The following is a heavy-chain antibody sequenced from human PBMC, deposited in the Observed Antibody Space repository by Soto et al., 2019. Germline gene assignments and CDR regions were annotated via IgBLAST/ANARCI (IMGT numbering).Heavy chain of an antibody. Sequence: SVKVSCKASGGTFSSYAISWVLQAPGQGLEWVGGIIPIFGTANYAQKFQGRVTITADESTSTAYMELSSLRSEDTAVYYCAREGNSYDDAFDIWGQGTMVTVSS. CDR3: AREGNSYDDAFDI. CDR1: GGTFSSYA. CDR2: IIPIFGTA. D-gene: IGHD5-18*01. J-gene: IGHJ3*02. V-gene: IGHV1-69*13.